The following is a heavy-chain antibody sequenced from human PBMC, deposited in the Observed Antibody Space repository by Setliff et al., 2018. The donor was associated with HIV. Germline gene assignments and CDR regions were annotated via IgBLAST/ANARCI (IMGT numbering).Heavy chain of an antibody. CDR2: VYYSGTT. J-gene: IGHJ4*02. CDR1: GGSISSSDYY. CDR3: ARVARGGHSSRWYYFDY. V-gene: IGHV4-39*07. Sequence: LSLTCTVSGGSISSSDYYWGWIRQAPGKGLEWIANVYYSGTTYYNPSLKSRVTISVDTSKNQFSLKVSSVTAADTAVYYCARVARGGHSSRWYYFDYWGQGTLVTVSS. D-gene: IGHD6-13*01.